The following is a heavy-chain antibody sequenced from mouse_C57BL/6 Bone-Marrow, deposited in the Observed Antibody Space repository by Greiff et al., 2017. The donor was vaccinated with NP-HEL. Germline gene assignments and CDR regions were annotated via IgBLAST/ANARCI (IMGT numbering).Heavy chain of an antibody. V-gene: IGHV1-82*01. CDR3: ARGLRDY. CDR1: GYAFSSSW. Sequence: QVQLQQSGPELVKPGASVKISCKASGYAFSSSWMNWVKQRPGKGLEWIGRIYPGDGDTNYNGKFKGKATLTADKSSSTAYMQLSSLISEDSAVYFCARGLRDYWGQGTTLTVSS. J-gene: IGHJ2*01. CDR2: IYPGDGDT.